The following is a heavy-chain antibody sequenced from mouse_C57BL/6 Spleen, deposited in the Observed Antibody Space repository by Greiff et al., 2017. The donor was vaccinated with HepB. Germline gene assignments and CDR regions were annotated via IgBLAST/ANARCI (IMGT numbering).Heavy chain of an antibody. CDR3: PRPAYYSNYDFDY. V-gene: IGHV1-7*01. D-gene: IGHD2-5*01. CDR2: INPSSGYT. J-gene: IGHJ2*01. CDR1: GYTFTSYW. Sequence: QVQLQQSGAELAKPGASVKLSCKASGYTFTSYWMHWVKQRPGQGLEWIGYINPSSGYTKYNQKFKDKATLTADKSSSTAYMQLSSLTYENSAVYYCPRPAYYSNYDFDYWGQGTTLTVSS.